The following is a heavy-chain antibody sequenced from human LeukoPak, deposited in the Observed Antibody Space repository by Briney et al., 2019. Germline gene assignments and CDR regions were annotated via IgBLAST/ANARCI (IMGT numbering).Heavy chain of an antibody. Sequence: PSETLSLTCAVYGGSFSGYYWSWIRQPPGKGLEWIGEINHSGSTNYNPSLKSRVTISVDTSKTQFSLKLSSVTAADTAVYYCARGSDILTGYYRTWGQGTLVTVSS. D-gene: IGHD3-9*01. CDR2: INHSGST. CDR3: ARGSDILTGYYRT. CDR1: GGSFSGYY. V-gene: IGHV4-34*01. J-gene: IGHJ5*02.